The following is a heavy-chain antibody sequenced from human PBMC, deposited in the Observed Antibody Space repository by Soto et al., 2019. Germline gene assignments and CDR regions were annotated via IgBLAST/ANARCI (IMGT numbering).Heavy chain of an antibody. Sequence: ASVKVSCKASGYTFNSHAIHWVRQAPGQRLEWMGWINAGNGNTKYSQNFKGRVTFTRDTAATTVYMELTSPTFEDTAVYYCARDQSGIGWYVDWFDPWGQGTLVTVSS. CDR1: GYTFNSHA. V-gene: IGHV1-3*01. J-gene: IGHJ5*02. D-gene: IGHD6-19*01. CDR3: ARDQSGIGWYVDWFDP. CDR2: INAGNGNT.